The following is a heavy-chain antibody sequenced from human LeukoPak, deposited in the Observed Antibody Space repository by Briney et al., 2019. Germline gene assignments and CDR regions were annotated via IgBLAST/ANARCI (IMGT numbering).Heavy chain of an antibody. V-gene: IGHV5-51*01. D-gene: IGHD5-24*01. CDR1: GYRFSSYW. J-gene: IGHJ4*02. CDR2: IYPGDSNI. Sequence: GESLKISCKGSGYRFSSYWIGWVRQMPGKGLEWMGIIYPGDSNIRYSPSFQGQVTISADKSVSTACLRWSSLKASDTAMYYCARRRDGSQPDFDYWGQGTLVTVSS. CDR3: ARRRDGSQPDFDY.